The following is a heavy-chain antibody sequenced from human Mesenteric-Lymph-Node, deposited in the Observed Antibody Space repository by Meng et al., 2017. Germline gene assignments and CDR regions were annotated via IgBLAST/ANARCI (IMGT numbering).Heavy chain of an antibody. CDR2: INTNTGNP. Sequence: ASVNVSCKASGCTFSSYTISWVRQAPGQGLEWMGWINTNTGNPTYAQGFTGRFVFSLDTSVSTAYLQISSLKAEDAAVYYCVRAGSYDSSGRIDQWGQGTLVTVSS. J-gene: IGHJ4*02. D-gene: IGHD3-22*01. CDR1: GCTFSSYT. V-gene: IGHV7-4-1*02. CDR3: VRAGSYDSSGRIDQ.